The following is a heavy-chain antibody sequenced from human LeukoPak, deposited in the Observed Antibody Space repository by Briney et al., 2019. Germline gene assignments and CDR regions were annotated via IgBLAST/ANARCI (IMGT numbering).Heavy chain of an antibody. Sequence: GGSLRLSCAASGYTFSSYAMSWVRQAPGKGLEWVSGISSSGSGGSTYYADSVKGRFTISRDNSKNTLYLQINSVRAEDTAVYYCARAYSSSWYDFWGQGTLVTVSS. CDR2: ISSSGSGGST. D-gene: IGHD6-13*01. CDR1: GYTFSSYA. V-gene: IGHV3-23*01. CDR3: ARAYSSSWYDF. J-gene: IGHJ5*01.